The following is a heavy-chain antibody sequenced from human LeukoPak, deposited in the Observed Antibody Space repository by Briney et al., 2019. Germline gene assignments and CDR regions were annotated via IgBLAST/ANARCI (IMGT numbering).Heavy chain of an antibody. CDR1: GGSSSDYY. V-gene: IGHV4-34*01. CDR2: INHSGTT. CDR3: ARGVNWNYLRGFDWYFDL. D-gene: IGHD1-7*01. J-gene: IGHJ2*01. Sequence: PSETLSLTCAVYGGSSSDYYWSWIRQPPGKGLEWIGEINHSGTTNYNPSLKSRVTISVDTSKNQFSLKLSSVTAADTAGYYCARGVNWNYLRGFDWYFDLWGRGTLVTVSS.